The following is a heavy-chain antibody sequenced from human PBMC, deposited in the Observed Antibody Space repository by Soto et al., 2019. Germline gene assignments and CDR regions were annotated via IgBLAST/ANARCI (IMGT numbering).Heavy chain of an antibody. J-gene: IGHJ6*02. CDR3: ARHGSGSYYYYYGMDV. D-gene: IGHD3-10*01. Sequence: GDSLTISCKGSGYRFASYWSGLVSQMPGKGLEWMGIIYPGDSDTRYSPSFQGQVTISADKSISTAYLQWSSLKASDTAMYYCARHGSGSYYYYYGMDVWGQGTTVTVSS. CDR1: GYRFASYW. CDR2: IYPGDSDT. V-gene: IGHV5-51*01.